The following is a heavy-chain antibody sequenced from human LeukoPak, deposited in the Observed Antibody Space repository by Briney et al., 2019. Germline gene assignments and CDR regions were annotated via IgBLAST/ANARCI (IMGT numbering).Heavy chain of an antibody. J-gene: IGHJ4*02. CDR3: AKDRYDILTGGGHFDY. V-gene: IGHV3-21*01. D-gene: IGHD3-9*01. CDR2: ISSSSSFI. CDR1: GFTFSSYS. Sequence: GGSLRLSCAASGFTFSSYSMNWVRQAPGKGLEWVSSISSSSSFIYYADSVKGRFTISRDNSKNTLYLQMNSLRAEDTAVYYCAKDRYDILTGGGHFDYWGQGTLVTVSS.